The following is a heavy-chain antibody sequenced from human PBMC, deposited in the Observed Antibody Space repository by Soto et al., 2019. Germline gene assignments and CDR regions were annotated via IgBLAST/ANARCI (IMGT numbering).Heavy chain of an antibody. CDR2: IYHSGSP. CDR1: GGSISSTNW. D-gene: IGHD2-21*01. Sequence: QVQLRESGPGLVKTSGTLSLTCVVSGGSISSTNWWTWVRQPPGKVLEWIGEIYHSGSPTFSPSRRGRATISVDKSNNQFSLRLRSVTAADTAVYYSATLPPRIVVALLTRPTWGLGILVTVSS. J-gene: IGHJ5*02. V-gene: IGHV4-4*02. CDR3: ATLPPRIVVALLTRPT.